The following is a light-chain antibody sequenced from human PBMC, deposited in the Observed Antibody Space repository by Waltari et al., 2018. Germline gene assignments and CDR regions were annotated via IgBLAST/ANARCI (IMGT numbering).Light chain of an antibody. CDR3: QHRSNWPSLT. CDR2: DAS. CDR1: QSVSSS. V-gene: IGKV3-11*01. J-gene: IGKJ4*01. Sequence: EIVLTQSPATLSLSPGERATLSCRASQSVSSSLAWYQQKGGQAPRLLIYDASNRAAGILARCSGSGSGTDFTLTISSLEPEDFTVYYCQHRSNWPSLTFGGGTKVEI.